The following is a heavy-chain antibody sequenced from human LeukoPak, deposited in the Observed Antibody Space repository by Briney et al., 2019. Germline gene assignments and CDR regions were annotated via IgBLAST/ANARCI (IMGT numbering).Heavy chain of an antibody. Sequence: PSETLSLTCTVSGGSISSYYWSWTRQPPGKGLEWIGYIYYSGSTNYNPSLKSRVTISVDTSKNQFSLKLSSVTAADTAVYYCARGPGGIAAAGYYFDYWGQGTLVTVSS. V-gene: IGHV4-59*01. D-gene: IGHD6-13*01. CDR1: GGSISSYY. CDR3: ARGPGGIAAAGYYFDY. J-gene: IGHJ4*02. CDR2: IYYSGST.